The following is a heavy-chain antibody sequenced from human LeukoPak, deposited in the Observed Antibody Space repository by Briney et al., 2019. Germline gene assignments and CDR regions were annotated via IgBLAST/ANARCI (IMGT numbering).Heavy chain of an antibody. CDR2: INPNSGGT. CDR1: GYTFTGYY. Sequence: ASVKVSCKAPGYTFTGYYMHWVRQAPGQGLEWMGWINPNSGGTNYAQKFQGRVTMTRDTSISTAYMELSRLRSDDTAVYYCAKFVGVVWVHDAFDIWGQGTMVTVSS. J-gene: IGHJ3*02. CDR3: AKFVGVVWVHDAFDI. V-gene: IGHV1-2*02. D-gene: IGHD2-21*01.